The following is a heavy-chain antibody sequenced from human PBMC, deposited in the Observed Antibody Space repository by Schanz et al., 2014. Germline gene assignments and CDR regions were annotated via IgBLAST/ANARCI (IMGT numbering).Heavy chain of an antibody. CDR1: GGTFSSYS. CDR3: ARGGGPEDVCDI. V-gene: IGHV1-69*02. Sequence: QVQLVQSGAEVKKPGSSVKVSCKASGGTFSSYSISWVRQAPGQGLEWMGRIIPILGIANYAQKFQGRVTITADKSTFTAYMDVSSLRSDDTAVYYCARGGGPEDVCDIWGQGTILTVSS. CDR2: IIPILGIA. J-gene: IGHJ3*02. D-gene: IGHD2-15*01.